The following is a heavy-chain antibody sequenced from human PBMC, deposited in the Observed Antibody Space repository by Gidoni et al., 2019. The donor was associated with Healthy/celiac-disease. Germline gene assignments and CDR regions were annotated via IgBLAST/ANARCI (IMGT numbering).Heavy chain of an antibody. Sequence: EVQLLESGGGLVQPGVSLRLSCAASGFPFSSYAMSWVRQAPGKWLEWVAAISVSGGSTYYADSVKGRFTISRDNSKNTLYLQMNSLRAEDTAVYYCAKDLLVGSYTYWYFDLWGRGTLVTVSS. J-gene: IGHJ2*01. D-gene: IGHD1-26*01. CDR1: GFPFSSYA. CDR3: AKDLLVGSYTYWYFDL. CDR2: ISVSGGST. V-gene: IGHV3-23*01.